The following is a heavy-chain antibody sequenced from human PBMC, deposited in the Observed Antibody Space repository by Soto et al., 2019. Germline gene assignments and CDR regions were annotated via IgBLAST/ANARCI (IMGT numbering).Heavy chain of an antibody. CDR1: EITLSSYA. J-gene: IGHJ4*02. D-gene: IGHD3-3*01. CDR2: ISASGGST. CDR3: AKPLPYYDFWSGYSSVFDY. Sequence: GGSLRLSCTASEITLSSYAMSWVRQAPGKGLEWVSAISASGGSTYYADSVKGRFTISRDNSKNTLYLQMNSLRAEDTAVYYCAKPLPYYDFWSGYSSVFDYWGQGTLVTVSS. V-gene: IGHV3-23*01.